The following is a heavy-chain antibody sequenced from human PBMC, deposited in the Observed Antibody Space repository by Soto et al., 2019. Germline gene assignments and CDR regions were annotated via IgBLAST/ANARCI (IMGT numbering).Heavy chain of an antibody. CDR1: GGSFSGYY. CDR2: INHSGST. D-gene: IGHD6-19*01. Sequence: SETLSLTCAVYGGSFSGYYWTWIRQPPGTGLEWIGEINHSGSTNYNPSLKSRVTISVDTSKNQFSLKLTSVTAADMAVYYCAAAVARGWFDPWGQGTLVTVSS. V-gene: IGHV4-34*01. J-gene: IGHJ5*02. CDR3: AAAVARGWFDP.